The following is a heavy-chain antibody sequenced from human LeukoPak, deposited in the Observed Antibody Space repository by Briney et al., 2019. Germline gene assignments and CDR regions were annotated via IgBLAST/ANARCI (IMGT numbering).Heavy chain of an antibody. Sequence: GASVKVSCKASGYTFTSYGISWVRQAPGQGLEWMGWISAYNGNTNYAQKLRGRVTMTTDTSTSTAYMELRSLRSDDTAVYYCARDLYQLPRRSSYFDYWGQGTLVTVSS. J-gene: IGHJ4*02. V-gene: IGHV1-18*01. D-gene: IGHD2-2*01. CDR3: ARDLYQLPRRSSYFDY. CDR2: ISAYNGNT. CDR1: GYTFTSYG.